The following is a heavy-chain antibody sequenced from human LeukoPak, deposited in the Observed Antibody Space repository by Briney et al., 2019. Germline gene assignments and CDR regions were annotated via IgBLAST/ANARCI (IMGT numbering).Heavy chain of an antibody. CDR1: GFTFSSYS. D-gene: IGHD1-26*01. V-gene: IGHV3-21*01. CDR3: ARDRGGRELLGY. J-gene: IGHJ4*02. Sequence: SGGSLRLSCAASGFTFSSYSMNWVRQAPGKGLEWVSSISSSSSSYIYYADSVKGRFTISRDNAKNSLYLQMNSLRAEDTAVYYCARDRGGRELLGYWGQGTLVTVSS. CDR2: ISSSSSSYI.